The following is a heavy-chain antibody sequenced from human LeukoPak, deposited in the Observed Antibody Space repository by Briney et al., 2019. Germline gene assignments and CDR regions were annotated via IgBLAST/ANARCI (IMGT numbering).Heavy chain of an antibody. J-gene: IGHJ3*02. Sequence: ASVKVSCKASGYTFTSYGISWVRQAPGQGLEWMGWISAYNGNTNYAQKLQGRVTMTTDTSTRTANMELRSLRSDDTAVYYCARAGDGYNLGAFDIWGQGTMVTVSS. CDR3: ARAGDGYNLGAFDI. V-gene: IGHV1-18*01. CDR1: GYTFTSYG. D-gene: IGHD5-24*01. CDR2: ISAYNGNT.